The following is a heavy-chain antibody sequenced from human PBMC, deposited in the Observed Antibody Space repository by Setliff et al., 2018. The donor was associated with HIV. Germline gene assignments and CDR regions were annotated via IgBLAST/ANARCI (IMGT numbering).Heavy chain of an antibody. CDR2: INQDGSEK. D-gene: IGHD3-10*01. J-gene: IGHJ4*02. CDR3: ARYFRDGSYNDY. V-gene: IGHV3-7*01. Sequence: GGSLRLSCAASRFTFSSYWMSWVRQAPGKGLEWVANINQDGSEKYYVDSVKGRFTISRANAKNSLYLQMNSLRGEDTAVYYCARYFRDGSYNDYWGQGTLVTVSS. CDR1: RFTFSSYW.